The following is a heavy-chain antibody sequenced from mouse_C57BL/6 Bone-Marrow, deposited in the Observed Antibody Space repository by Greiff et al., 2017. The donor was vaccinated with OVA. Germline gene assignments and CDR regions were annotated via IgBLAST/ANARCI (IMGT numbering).Heavy chain of an antibody. J-gene: IGHJ1*03. V-gene: IGHV2-2*01. CDR3: ARKGPTIVTPSYWYFDV. Sequence: QVQLKESGPGLVQPSQSLSITCTVSGFSLTSYGVHWVRQSPGTGLEWLGVIWSGGSTDYNAAFISRLSISKDNSKSQVFFKMNSLQADDTAIYYCARKGPTIVTPSYWYFDVWGTGTTVTVSS. CDR2: IWSGGST. CDR1: GFSLTSYG. D-gene: IGHD2-5*01.